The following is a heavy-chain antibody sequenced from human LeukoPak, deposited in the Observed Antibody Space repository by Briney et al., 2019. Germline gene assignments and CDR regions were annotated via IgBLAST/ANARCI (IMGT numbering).Heavy chain of an antibody. D-gene: IGHD3-10*01. CDR3: ARGPYGSGSRPVDY. CDR2: IIPIFGTA. J-gene: IGHJ4*02. V-gene: IGHV1-69*05. Sequence: GSSVKVSCKASGGTFSSYAISWVRQAPGQGLEWMGRIIPIFGTANYAQKFQGRVTITTDESTSTAYMELSSLRSEDTAVYYCARGPYGSGSRPVDYWGQGTLVTVSS. CDR1: GGTFSSYA.